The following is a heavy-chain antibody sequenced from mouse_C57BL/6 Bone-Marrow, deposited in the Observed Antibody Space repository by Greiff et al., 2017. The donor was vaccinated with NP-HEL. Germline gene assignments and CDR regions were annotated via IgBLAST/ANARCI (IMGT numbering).Heavy chain of an antibody. CDR3: ARDTTGPHWYFDV. CDR2: IYPRSGNT. CDR1: GYTFTSYG. Sequence: VQLQQSGAELARPGASVKLSCKASGYTFTSYGISWVKQRTGQGLEWIGEIYPRSGNTYYNEKFKGKATLTADKSSSTAYMELRSLTSEDSAVYFCARDTTGPHWYFDVWGTGTTVTVSS. D-gene: IGHD1-1*01. J-gene: IGHJ1*03. V-gene: IGHV1-81*01.